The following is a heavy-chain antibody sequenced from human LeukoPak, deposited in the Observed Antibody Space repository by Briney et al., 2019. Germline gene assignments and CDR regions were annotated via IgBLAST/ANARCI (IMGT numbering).Heavy chain of an antibody. CDR1: GGSFSGYY. D-gene: IGHD2-15*01. CDR3: ERGLTPRVLYYYYGMDV. Sequence: PSETLSLTCAVYGGSFSGYYWSWIRQPPGKGLEWIGEINHSGSTNYNPSLKGRVTISVDTSKNQFSLKLSSVTAADTAVYYCERGLTPRVLYYYYGMDVWGQGTTVTVSS. CDR2: INHSGST. J-gene: IGHJ6*02. V-gene: IGHV4-34*01.